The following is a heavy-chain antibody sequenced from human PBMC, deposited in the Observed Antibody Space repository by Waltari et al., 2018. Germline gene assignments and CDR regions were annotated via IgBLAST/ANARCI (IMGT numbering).Heavy chain of an antibody. V-gene: IGHV3-64*07. CDR3: AREGTFLHLGELSMSYFDL. Sequence: EVQLVESGGGLVQPGGSLRLSCAASGFTFSSYAMHWVRQAPGKGLEYVSAISSNGGSTYYADSVKGRFTISRDNSKNTLYLQMGSLRAEDMAVYYCAREGTFLHLGELSMSYFDLWGRGTLVTVSS. J-gene: IGHJ2*01. CDR1: GFTFSSYA. CDR2: ISSNGGST. D-gene: IGHD3-16*02.